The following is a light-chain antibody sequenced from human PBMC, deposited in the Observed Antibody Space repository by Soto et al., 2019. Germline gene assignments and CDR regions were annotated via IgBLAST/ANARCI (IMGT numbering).Light chain of an antibody. Sequence: DIQMTQSPSTLSASVGDRVTITCRASQSISSWVAWYQQKPGKAPKVLIYAASSLQSGVPPRFSGRGYGTDFTLTISSLQPADFATYFCQQSYNIPRATFGQGTKVDI. CDR2: AAS. V-gene: IGKV1-39*01. CDR1: QSISSW. J-gene: IGKJ1*01. CDR3: QQSYNIPRAT.